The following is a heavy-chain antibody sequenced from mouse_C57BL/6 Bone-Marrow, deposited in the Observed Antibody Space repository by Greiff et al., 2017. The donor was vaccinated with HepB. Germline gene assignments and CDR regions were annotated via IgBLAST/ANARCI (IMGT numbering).Heavy chain of an antibody. CDR1: GYTFTTYP. V-gene: IGHV1-47*01. Sequence: QVQLKESGAELVKPGASVKMSCKASGYTFTTYPIEWMKQNHGKSLEWIGNFHPYNDDTKYNEKSKRKATLTEEKSSSTVYLELSRLTSDDSAVYYCTIYLPAMDYWGQGTSVTVSS. J-gene: IGHJ4*01. D-gene: IGHD2-1*01. CDR2: FHPYNDDT. CDR3: TIYLPAMDY.